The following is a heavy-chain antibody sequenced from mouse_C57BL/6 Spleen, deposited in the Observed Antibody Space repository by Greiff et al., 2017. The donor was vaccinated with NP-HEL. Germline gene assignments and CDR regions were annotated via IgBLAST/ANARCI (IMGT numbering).Heavy chain of an antibody. Sequence: EVKLVESGPVLVKPGASVKMSCKASGYTFTDYYMNWVKQSHGKSLEWIGVINPYNGGTSYNQKFKGKATLTVDKSSSTAYMELNSLTSEDSAVYYCAPYGNYLFAYWGQGTLVTVSA. D-gene: IGHD2-1*01. V-gene: IGHV1-19*01. CDR2: INPYNGGT. J-gene: IGHJ3*01. CDR3: APYGNYLFAY. CDR1: GYTFTDYY.